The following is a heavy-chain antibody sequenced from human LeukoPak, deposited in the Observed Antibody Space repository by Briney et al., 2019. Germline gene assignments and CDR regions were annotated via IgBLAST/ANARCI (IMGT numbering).Heavy chain of an antibody. V-gene: IGHV3-23*01. D-gene: IGHD3-3*02. CDR1: GFTFSSYA. Sequence: GGSLRLSCAASGFTFSSYAMSWVRQAPGKGLEWVSAISGSGGSTYYADSVKGRFTISRDNSKNTLYLQMNSLRAEDTAVYYCARHSAHSITNDAFDIWGQGTMVTVSS. CDR3: ARHSAHSITNDAFDI. J-gene: IGHJ3*02. CDR2: ISGSGGST.